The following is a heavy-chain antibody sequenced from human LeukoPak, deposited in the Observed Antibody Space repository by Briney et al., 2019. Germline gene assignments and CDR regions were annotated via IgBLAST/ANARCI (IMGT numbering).Heavy chain of an antibody. CDR3: ATTSIAVAVPGCFDY. J-gene: IGHJ4*02. D-gene: IGHD6-13*01. V-gene: IGHV3-48*03. CDR2: ISSSGKTI. CDR1: GFTFSSYE. Sequence: PGGSLRLSCEASGFTFSSYEMNWVRQAPGKGLEWVSYISSSGKTIYYADSTKGRFTVSRDNAKNSLYLQMNSLRAEDTAVYYCATTSIAVAVPGCFDYWGQGTLVTVFS.